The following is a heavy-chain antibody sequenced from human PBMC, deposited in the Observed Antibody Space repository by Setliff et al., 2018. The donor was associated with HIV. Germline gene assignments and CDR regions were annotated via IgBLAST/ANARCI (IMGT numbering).Heavy chain of an antibody. D-gene: IGHD1-26*01. CDR2: INPNSGGT. V-gene: IGHV1-2*02. CDR1: GYTFTGYY. Sequence: ASVKVSCKASGYTFTGYYMHWVRQAPGQGLEWMGWINPNSGGTNYAQMFQGRVTMTRDTSITTAYMEVSRLTSDDTAVYYCARGRYSGSHFLFDSWGQGTQVTVSS. CDR3: ARGRYSGSHFLFDS. J-gene: IGHJ4*02.